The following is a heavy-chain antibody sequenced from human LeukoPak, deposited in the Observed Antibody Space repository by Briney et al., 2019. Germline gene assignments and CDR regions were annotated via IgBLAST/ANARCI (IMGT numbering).Heavy chain of an antibody. Sequence: GGSLRLSCAASGFTFSSYWMHWVRQAPGKGLVWVSRVNNDGSTTSYADSVRGRFTISRDNTKNTLYLQMNSLRAEDTAVYFYLAAAGTIGWGQGTLVTVSS. CDR3: LAAAGTIG. V-gene: IGHV3-74*01. D-gene: IGHD6-13*01. CDR1: GFTFSSYW. J-gene: IGHJ4*02. CDR2: VNNDGSTT.